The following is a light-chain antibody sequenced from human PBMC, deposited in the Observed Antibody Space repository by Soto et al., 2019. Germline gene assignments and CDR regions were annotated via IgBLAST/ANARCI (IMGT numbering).Light chain of an antibody. CDR1: QSVSSSY. V-gene: IGKV3-20*01. CDR2: GAS. J-gene: IGKJ2*01. Sequence: EIVLTQSPGTLSLSPGERATLSCRASQSVSSSYLAWYQQKPGQAPRLLIYGASSRATGIPDRFSGSGSGTDFTLTINRLEPEDFAVYYCQQYGDSPKYTFGQGTKVDI. CDR3: QQYGDSPKYT.